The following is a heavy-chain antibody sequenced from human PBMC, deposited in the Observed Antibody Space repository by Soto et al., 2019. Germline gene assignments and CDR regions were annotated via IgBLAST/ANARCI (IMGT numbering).Heavy chain of an antibody. CDR2: INSLSTSK. V-gene: IGHV3-21*01. D-gene: IGHD3-3*01. Sequence: EVQLVESGGGLVKPGGSLRLSCAASGFFFSSYTMHWVRQAPGKGLEWISSINSLSTSKYYADSLKGRCTISRDNAKNSIFRPINTLRAEDTAIYSCARVLSGYARTSRRGSDVWGQGTTVTVSS. J-gene: IGHJ6*02. CDR3: ARVLSGYARTSRRGSDV. CDR1: GFFFSSYT.